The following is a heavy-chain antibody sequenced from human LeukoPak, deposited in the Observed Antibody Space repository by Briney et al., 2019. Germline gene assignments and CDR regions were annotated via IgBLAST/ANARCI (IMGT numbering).Heavy chain of an antibody. Sequence: GGSLRLSCAASGFTVSSNYMSWVRQAPGKGLEWVSVIYSGGSTYYADSVKGRFTISRDNSKNTLYLQMNSLRAEDTAVYYCASKGKGYFDWMGGFDYWGQGTLVTVSS. V-gene: IGHV3-53*01. CDR3: ASKGKGYFDWMGGFDY. D-gene: IGHD3-9*01. CDR1: GFTVSSNY. CDR2: IYSGGST. J-gene: IGHJ4*02.